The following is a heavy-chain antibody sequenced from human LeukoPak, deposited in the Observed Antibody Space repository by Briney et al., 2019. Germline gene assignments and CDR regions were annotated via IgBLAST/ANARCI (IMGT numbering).Heavy chain of an antibody. Sequence: SSAAAGFTFSSYELNWVRQAPGKGLEWVSHIRSSGSTIYYAASGKGRFIISRDNAKKSLYLKMNSHRVDDTSCDCCAKEPNSGDYDHWGQGTLVTVSS. CDR3: AKEPNSGDYDH. V-gene: IGHV3-48*03. CDR2: IRSSGSTI. D-gene: IGHD5-12*01. CDR1: GFTFSSYE. J-gene: IGHJ4*02.